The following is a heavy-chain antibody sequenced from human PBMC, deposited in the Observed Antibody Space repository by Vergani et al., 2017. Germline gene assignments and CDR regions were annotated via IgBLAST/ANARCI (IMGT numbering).Heavy chain of an antibody. D-gene: IGHD6-19*01. CDR1: GFTFSSYE. CDR3: ARSPVTYSSGWPTFDY. V-gene: IGHV3-48*03. J-gene: IGHJ4*02. Sequence: EVQLVESGGGLVQPGGSLRLSCAASGFTFSSYEMNWVRQAPGKGLEWVSYISSSGSTIYYADSVKGRFTISRDNAKNSLYLQMNSLRAEDTAVYYCARSPVTYSSGWPTFDYWGQGTLVTVPS. CDR2: ISSSGSTI.